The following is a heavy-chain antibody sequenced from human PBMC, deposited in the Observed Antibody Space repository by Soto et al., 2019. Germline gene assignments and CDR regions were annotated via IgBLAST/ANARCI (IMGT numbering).Heavy chain of an antibody. CDR1: GFTFSDRW. J-gene: IGHJ4*02. CDR3: ADPADLDY. V-gene: IGHV3-7*01. CDR2: IRPDGSKQ. Sequence: VGSLRLSCAASGFTFSDRWMSWVRQAPGKGLEWVASIRPDGSKQFYVDSMKGRFTISRDNAKKSLFLQMNSLRAEDAAVYYCADPADLDYWGQGTLVTVSS.